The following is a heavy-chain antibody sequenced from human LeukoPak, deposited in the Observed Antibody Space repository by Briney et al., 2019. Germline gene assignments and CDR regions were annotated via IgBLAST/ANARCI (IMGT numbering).Heavy chain of an antibody. CDR2: ISWNSGII. J-gene: IGHJ4*02. Sequence: GGSLRLSCAASGFIFSSYSMSWVRQAPGKGLEWVSGISWNSGIIDYADSVKGRFTISRDNTKNSLYLQMSSLSAEDTALYYCAKADGFGVVSCFDHWGQGALVTVSS. CDR3: AKADGFGVVSCFDH. D-gene: IGHD3-3*01. V-gene: IGHV3-9*01. CDR1: GFIFSSYS.